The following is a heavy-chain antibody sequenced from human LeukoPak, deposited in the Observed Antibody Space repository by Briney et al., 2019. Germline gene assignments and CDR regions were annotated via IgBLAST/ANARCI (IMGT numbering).Heavy chain of an antibody. D-gene: IGHD3-22*01. J-gene: IGHJ4*02. CDR1: GGSISSYY. Sequence: SETLSLTCTGSGGSISSYYWSWIRQPPGKGLEWIGYIYYSGSTNYSPSLKSRVTISVDTSKNQFSLKLKSVTAADTAVYYCAREKAYYYDPWGQGTLVTVSS. V-gene: IGHV4-59*01. CDR3: AREKAYYYDP. CDR2: IYYSGST.